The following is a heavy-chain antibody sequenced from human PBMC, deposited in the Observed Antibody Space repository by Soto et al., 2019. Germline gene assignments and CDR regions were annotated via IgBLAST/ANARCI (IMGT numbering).Heavy chain of an antibody. CDR1: GFTVSSNY. Sequence: EVQLVESGGGLIQPGGSLRLSCAASGFTVSSNYMSWVRQAPGKGLEWVSVIYSGGSTYYADSVKGRFTMSRDNSKSTVYLEMNGLSAEDTAVYYCARDYGSGIFAYWGQGTLVTVSS. CDR2: IYSGGST. D-gene: IGHD3-10*01. V-gene: IGHV3-53*01. CDR3: ARDYGSGIFAY. J-gene: IGHJ4*02.